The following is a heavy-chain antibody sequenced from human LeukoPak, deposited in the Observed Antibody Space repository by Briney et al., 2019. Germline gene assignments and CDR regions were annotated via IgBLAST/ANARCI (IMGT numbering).Heavy chain of an antibody. D-gene: IGHD5-12*01. CDR2: IYYSGST. CDR1: GGSISSSSYY. J-gene: IGHJ4*02. Sequence: SETLSLTCTVSGGSISSSSYYWGWIRQPPGKGLEWIGSIYYSGSTYYNPSLKSRVTISVDTSKNQFSLKLSSVTAADTAVYYCARRIVATKGKYDYWGQGTLVTVSS. V-gene: IGHV4-39*01. CDR3: ARRIVATKGKYDY.